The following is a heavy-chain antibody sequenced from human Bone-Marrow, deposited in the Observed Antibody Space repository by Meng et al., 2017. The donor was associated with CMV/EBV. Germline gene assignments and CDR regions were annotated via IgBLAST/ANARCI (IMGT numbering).Heavy chain of an antibody. CDR3: ARGNYYDSSGYYYYYYYYGMDV. D-gene: IGHD3-22*01. CDR1: GGSISSGDYY. Sequence: SETLSLTCAVYGGSISSGDYYWSWIRQPPGKGLEWIGYIYYSGSTYYNPSLKSRVTISVDTSKNQFSLKLSSVTAADTAVYYCARGNYYDSSGYYYYYYYYGMDVWGQGTTVTVSS. V-gene: IGHV4-30-4*08. J-gene: IGHJ6*02. CDR2: IYYSGST.